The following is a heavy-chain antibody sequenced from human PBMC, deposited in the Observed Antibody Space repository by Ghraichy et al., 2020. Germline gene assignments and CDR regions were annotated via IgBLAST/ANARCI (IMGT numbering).Heavy chain of an antibody. D-gene: IGHD2-21*02. CDR1: GRAFSGYY. Sequence: SETLSLTCAVYGRAFSGYYWSWIRQPPGKGLEWIGEINHSGSTNYNPSLKSRVTISVDTSKNQFSLKLSSVTAAAPAVYYCARGFPSVVATADAFDIWGQGTMVTVSS. J-gene: IGHJ3*02. V-gene: IGHV4-34*01. CDR2: INHSGST. CDR3: ARGFPSVVATADAFDI.